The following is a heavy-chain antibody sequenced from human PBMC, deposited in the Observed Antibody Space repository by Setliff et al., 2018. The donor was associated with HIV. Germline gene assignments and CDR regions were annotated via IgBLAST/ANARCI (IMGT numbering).Heavy chain of an antibody. D-gene: IGHD2-15*01. CDR2: IYSSGST. J-gene: IGHJ6*03. CDR3: ALTGHRLLRGYMDV. CDR1: GGSISSYY. Sequence: PSETLSLTCTVSGGSISSYYWSWIRQPPGKGLEWIGNIYSSGSTNYNPSLKSRVTISVDTSKNQFSLKLTSVTATDTAVYYCALTGHRLLRGYMDVWGKGTTVTVSS. V-gene: IGHV4-4*09.